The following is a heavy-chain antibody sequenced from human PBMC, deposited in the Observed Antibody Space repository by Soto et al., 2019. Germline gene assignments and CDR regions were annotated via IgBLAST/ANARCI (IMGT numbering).Heavy chain of an antibody. Sequence: SVKVSCKASGGTFSSYAISWVRQAPGQGLEWMGGIIPIFGTANYAQKFQGRVTITADESTSTAYMELSSLRSEDTAVYYCARDQVKEVYALPNLSSARMDVWGQGTTVTVSS. V-gene: IGHV1-69*13. CDR3: ARDQVKEVYALPNLSSARMDV. CDR2: IIPIFGTA. CDR1: GGTFSSYA. J-gene: IGHJ6*02. D-gene: IGHD2-8*01.